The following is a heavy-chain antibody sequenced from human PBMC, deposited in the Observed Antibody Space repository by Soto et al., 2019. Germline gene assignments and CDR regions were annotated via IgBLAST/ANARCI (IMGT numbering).Heavy chain of an antibody. D-gene: IGHD3-10*01. CDR3: ARGDGLWFGELMSLVYYYYYMDV. CDR2: MNPNSGNT. Sequence: KKSQASVKVSCKASGYTFTSYDINWVRQATGQGLEWMGWMNPNSGNTGYAQKFQGRVTMTRNTSISTAYMELSSLRSEDTAVYYCARGDGLWFGELMSLVYYYYYMDVWGKGTTVTVSS. J-gene: IGHJ6*03. V-gene: IGHV1-8*01. CDR1: GYTFTSYD.